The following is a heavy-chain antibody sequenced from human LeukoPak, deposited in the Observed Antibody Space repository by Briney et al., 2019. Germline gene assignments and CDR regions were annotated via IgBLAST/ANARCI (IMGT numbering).Heavy chain of an antibody. CDR1: GFTFSSYG. V-gene: IGHV3-30*03. CDR2: ISYDGSNK. Sequence: GRSLRLSCAASGFTFSSYGMHWVRQAPGKGLEWVAVISYDGSNKYYADSVKGRFTISRDNSKNTLYLQMNSLRAEDTAVYYCARGGAKTWSGYDWDYYGMDVWGQGTTVTVSS. D-gene: IGHD5-12*01. J-gene: IGHJ6*02. CDR3: ARGGAKTWSGYDWDYYGMDV.